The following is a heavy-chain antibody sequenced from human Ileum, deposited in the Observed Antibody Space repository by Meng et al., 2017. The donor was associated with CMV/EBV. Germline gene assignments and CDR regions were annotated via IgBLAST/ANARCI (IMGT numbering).Heavy chain of an antibody. CDR1: GFTFSSSY. CDR3: VSYDWGLPFDR. V-gene: IGHV3-74*01. CDR2: VIPDGSGT. D-gene: IGHD3-16*01. J-gene: IGHJ4*02. Sequence: GESLKISCVASGFTFSSSYMYWVRQVPGKGLVWVSRVIPDGSGTGYADAVKGRFTISRDNAKNTLYLQMNSLRVEDTAVYYCVSYDWGLPFDRWGQGTLVTVSS.